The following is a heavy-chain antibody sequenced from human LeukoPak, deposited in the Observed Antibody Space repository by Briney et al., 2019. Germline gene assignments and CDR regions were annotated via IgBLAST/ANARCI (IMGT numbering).Heavy chain of an antibody. CDR2: ISWASGSI. CDR1: GFTFDDYA. J-gene: IGHJ3*02. Sequence: GGSLRLSCAASGFTFDDYAMHWVRQAPGKGLEWVSGISWASGSIGYADSVKGRFTISRDNAKNSLYLQMNSLRAEDMALYYCAKASSRSFSSGYYGNAFGIWGQGTMVTVSS. CDR3: AKASSRSFSSGYYGNAFGI. D-gene: IGHD6-19*01. V-gene: IGHV3-9*03.